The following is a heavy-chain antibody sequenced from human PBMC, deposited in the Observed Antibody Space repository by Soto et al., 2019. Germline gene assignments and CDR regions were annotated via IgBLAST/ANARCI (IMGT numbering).Heavy chain of an antibody. J-gene: IGHJ4*02. V-gene: IGHV1-3*01. D-gene: IGHD3-3*01. CDR3: ARGAGRFLEWLLTDHFDY. CDR1: GYTFTSYA. Sequence: ASVKVSCKASGYTFTSYAMHWVRQAPGQRLEWMGWINAGNGNTKYSQKFQGRVTITRDTSASTAYTELSSLRSKDTAVYSCARGAGRFLEWLLTDHFDYWGQGTLVTVSS. CDR2: INAGNGNT.